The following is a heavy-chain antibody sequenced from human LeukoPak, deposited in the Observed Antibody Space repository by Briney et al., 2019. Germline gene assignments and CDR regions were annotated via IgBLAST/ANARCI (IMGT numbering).Heavy chain of an antibody. CDR2: IYSGGST. V-gene: IGHV3-66*04. CDR1: GFTVSSNY. D-gene: IGHD5-24*01. Sequence: GGSLRLSCAASGFTVSSNYMSWVRQAPGKGLEWVSVIYSGGSTYYADSVKGRFTISRDNSKNTLYLQMNSLRAEDTAVYYCARRGDGYYFDYWGQGTPVTVSS. CDR3: ARRGDGYYFDY. J-gene: IGHJ4*02.